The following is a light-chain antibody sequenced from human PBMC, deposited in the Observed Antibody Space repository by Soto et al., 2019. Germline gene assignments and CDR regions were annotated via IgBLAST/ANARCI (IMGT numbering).Light chain of an antibody. CDR1: RSEVGGYNY. J-gene: IGLJ1*01. CDR3: SSYTSSSTLYV. CDR2: DVS. Sequence: QSLLTQPASLSGASGQSITISCTGTRSEVGGYNYVSWYQQHPGKAPKLMIYDVSNRPSGVSNRFSGSKSGNTASLTISGLQAEDEADYYCSSYTSSSTLYVFGTGTKVTVL. V-gene: IGLV2-14*01.